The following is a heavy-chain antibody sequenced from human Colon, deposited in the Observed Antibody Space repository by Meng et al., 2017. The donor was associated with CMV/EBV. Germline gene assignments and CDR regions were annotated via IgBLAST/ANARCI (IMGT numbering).Heavy chain of an antibody. CDR2: ISDDGSNA. CDR1: GFRFRGQA. V-gene: IGHV3-30-3*01. D-gene: IGHD3-22*01. CDR3: ARDIYSSGTRGTFDY. J-gene: IGHJ4*02. Sequence: SGFRFRGQAMHWVRQAPGKGLEWVTIISDDGSNAYYADSVKGRFTISRDNSENTLYLQIDSLRPEDTATYYCARDIYSSGTRGTFDYSGQGTLVTVSS.